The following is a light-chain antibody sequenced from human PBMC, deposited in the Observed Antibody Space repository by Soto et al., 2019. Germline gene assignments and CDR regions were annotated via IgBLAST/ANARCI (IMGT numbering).Light chain of an antibody. CDR2: GTS. CDR3: QQRQYWPPIT. Sequence: EILMTQSPATLSVSPGERATLSCRASRNINGNYLGWYQLKRGQAPRLLIYGTSTRATGIPDRFSGSGSGTDFTLTISSLEPEDFAIYYCQQRQYWPPITFGQGTRLEIK. CDR1: RNINGNY. V-gene: IGKV3-11*01. J-gene: IGKJ5*01.